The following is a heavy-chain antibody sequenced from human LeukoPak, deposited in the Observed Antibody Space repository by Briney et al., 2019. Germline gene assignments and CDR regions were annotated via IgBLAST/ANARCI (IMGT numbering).Heavy chain of an antibody. V-gene: IGHV3-23*01. D-gene: IGHD1-1*01. CDR2: IRGGGKT. CDR1: GFSFTKYA. J-gene: IGHJ4*02. Sequence: GGSLRLSCVGSGFSFTKYAMSWVRPAPARGPEWVSSIRGGGKTFYADSVKRRSTLSRDDSRNTVYLQLNNLRVEDTAIYYCAKANWVSNADAVWWGQRTRVTVS. CDR3: AKANWVSNADAVW.